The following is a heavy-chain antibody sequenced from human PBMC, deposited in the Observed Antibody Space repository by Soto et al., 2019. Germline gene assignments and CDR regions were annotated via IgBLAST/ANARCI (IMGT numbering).Heavy chain of an antibody. CDR1: GGSISSYY. CDR2: IYNSGST. CDR3: ARRVKYDSGRRPAYCFDY. V-gene: IGHV4-59*01. Sequence: SETLSLTCTVSGGSISSYYWSWIRQPPGKGLEWIGYIYNSGSTNYNPSLKSRVTISVDTSKNQFSLKLRSVMAADTAVYYCARRVKYDSGRRPAYCFDYWGQGTLVTVSS. D-gene: IGHD3-10*01. J-gene: IGHJ4*02.